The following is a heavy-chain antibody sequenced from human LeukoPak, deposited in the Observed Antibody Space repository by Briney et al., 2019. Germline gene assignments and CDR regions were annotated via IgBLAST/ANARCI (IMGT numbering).Heavy chain of an antibody. D-gene: IGHD4-17*01. J-gene: IGHJ2*01. CDR2: ISAYNGNT. CDR1: GYTFTSYG. V-gene: IGHV1-18*01. Sequence: ASVKVSCKASGYTFTSYGISWVRQAPGQGLEWMGWISAYNGNTNYAQKLQGRVTMTTDTSTSTAYMELRSLRSDDTAVYYCARDRRYYGDYVELDWYFDLWGRGTLVTVSS. CDR3: ARDRRYYGDYVELDWYFDL.